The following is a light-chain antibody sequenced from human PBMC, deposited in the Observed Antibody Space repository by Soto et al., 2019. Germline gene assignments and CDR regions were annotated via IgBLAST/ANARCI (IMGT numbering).Light chain of an antibody. V-gene: IGKV1-9*01. J-gene: IGKJ5*01. Sequence: DIQLTQSPSFLSASIGDRVTITCRASQGIYNYLAWYQQKPGKAPKLLIHTASTLQSGVPSSFSGSGFGTEFTLTISSLQAEDFATYYCQQRKDYPITFGQGTRLEMK. CDR3: QQRKDYPIT. CDR2: TAS. CDR1: QGIYNY.